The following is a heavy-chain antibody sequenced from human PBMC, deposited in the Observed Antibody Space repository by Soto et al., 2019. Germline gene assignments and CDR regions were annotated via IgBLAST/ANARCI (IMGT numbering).Heavy chain of an antibody. D-gene: IGHD3-10*01. CDR2: ISKSGDST. CDR1: GVTFTSYA. CDR3: DKGSFGFDY. Sequence: EVQLLESGGGLVQPGGSLRLSCAASGVTFTSYAMTWVRQVPGEGLQWVSSISKSGDSTYYADSVKGRFTTSSDNSKNTLYLQMNSLRAEDTAIYDCDKGSFGFDYWGKGTLVTVSS. V-gene: IGHV3-23*01. J-gene: IGHJ4*02.